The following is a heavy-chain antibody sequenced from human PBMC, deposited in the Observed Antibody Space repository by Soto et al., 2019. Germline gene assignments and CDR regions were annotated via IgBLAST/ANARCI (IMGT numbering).Heavy chain of an antibody. CDR3: AARSGFYYYGMDV. V-gene: IGHV4-59*01. CDR1: GGSISSYY. D-gene: IGHD3-10*01. J-gene: IGHJ6*02. CDR2: IYYSGST. Sequence: SETLSLTCTVSGGSISSYYWSWIRQPPGKGLEWIGYIYYSGSTNYNPSHKSRVTISVDTSKNQFSLKLSSVTAADTAVYYCAARSGFYYYGMDVWGQGTTVTVSS.